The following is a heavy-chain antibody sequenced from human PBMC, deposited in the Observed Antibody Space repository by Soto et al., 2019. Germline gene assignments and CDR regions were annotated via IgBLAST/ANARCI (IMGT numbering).Heavy chain of an antibody. CDR3: ARPVRYCSGGSCYSGWFDP. V-gene: IGHV4-30-2*01. D-gene: IGHD2-15*01. J-gene: IGHJ5*02. Sequence: SETLSLTCAVSGGSISSGGYSWSWIRQPPGKGLEWIGYIYHSGSTYYNPSLKSRVTISVDRSKNQFSLKLSSVTAADTAVYYCARPVRYCSGGSCYSGWFDPWGQGTLVTVSS. CDR2: IYHSGST. CDR1: GGSISSGGYS.